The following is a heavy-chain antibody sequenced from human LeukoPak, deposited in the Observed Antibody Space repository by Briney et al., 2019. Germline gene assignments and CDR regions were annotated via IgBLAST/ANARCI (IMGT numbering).Heavy chain of an antibody. CDR2: IKQDGSEK. J-gene: IGHJ2*01. CDR1: GFTFSSYW. Sequence: GGSLRLSRAASGFTFSSYWMSWVRQAPGKGLEWVANIKQDGSEKYYVDSVKGRFSISRDNAKNSLYLQMYNLRAEDTAVYYCARLKYWYFDLWGRGTLVTVSS. V-gene: IGHV3-7*01. CDR3: ARLKYWYFDL.